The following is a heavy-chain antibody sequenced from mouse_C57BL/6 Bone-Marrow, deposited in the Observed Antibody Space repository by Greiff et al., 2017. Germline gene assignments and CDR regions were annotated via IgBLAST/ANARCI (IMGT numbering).Heavy chain of an antibody. V-gene: IGHV1-4*01. Sequence: QVPLQQSGAELARPGASVKMSCKASGYTFTSYTMHWVKQRPGQGLEWIGYINPSSGYTKYNQKFKDKATLTADKSSSTAYMQLSSLTSENSAVYYGARGCYNGSSYVAGGYWGQGTTLTVSS. CDR2: INPSSGYT. J-gene: IGHJ2*01. D-gene: IGHD1-1*01. CDR1: GYTFTSYT. CDR3: ARGCYNGSSYVAGGY.